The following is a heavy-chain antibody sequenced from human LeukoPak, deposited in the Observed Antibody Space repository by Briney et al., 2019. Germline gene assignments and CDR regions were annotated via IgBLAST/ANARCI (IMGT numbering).Heavy chain of an antibody. J-gene: IGHJ5*02. CDR1: GYTFTGYY. D-gene: IGHD6-19*01. V-gene: IGHV1-2*02. CDR2: INPNSGGT. Sequence: ASVKVSCKASGYTFTGYYMHWVRQAPGQGLEWMGWINPNSGGTNYAQKFQGRVTITRNTSISTAYMELSSLRSEDTAVYYCARGRRLRSSGSQTPKYWFDPWGQGTLVTVSS. CDR3: ARGRRLRSSGSQTPKYWFDP.